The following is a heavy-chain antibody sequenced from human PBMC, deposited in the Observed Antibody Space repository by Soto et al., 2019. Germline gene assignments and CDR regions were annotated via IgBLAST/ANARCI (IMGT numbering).Heavy chain of an antibody. D-gene: IGHD2-15*01. V-gene: IGHV4-4*02. CDR1: GVSISSSNW. J-gene: IGHJ5*02. CDR2: MYHSGST. CDR3: ARAHCSGGSCYSVQHWFDP. Sequence: SETLSLTCAVSGVSISSSNWWSWVRQPPGKGLEWIGEMYHSGSTNHNPSLKSRVTISVDKSKNQFSLKLSSVTAADTAVYYCARAHCSGGSCYSVQHWFDPWGQGTLVTVSS.